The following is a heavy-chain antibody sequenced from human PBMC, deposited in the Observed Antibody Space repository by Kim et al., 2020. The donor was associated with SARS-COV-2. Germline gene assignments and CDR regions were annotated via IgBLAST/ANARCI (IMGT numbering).Heavy chain of an antibody. CDR2: ISYDGNEE. J-gene: IGHJ3*01. V-gene: IGHV3-30*04. CDR3: ARDLSGWSHDAFDV. Sequence: GGSLRLSCAASGFTLNSYAMHWIRQAPGKGLEWVAVISYDGNEEYYVDSVKGRFTISRDNSKNTLSLRMDSLRVEDSAVYYCARDLSGWSHDAFDVWGQG. D-gene: IGHD6-19*01. CDR1: GFTLNSYA.